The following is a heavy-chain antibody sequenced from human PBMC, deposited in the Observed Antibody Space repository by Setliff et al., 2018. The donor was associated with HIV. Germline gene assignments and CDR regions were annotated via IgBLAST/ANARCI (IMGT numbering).Heavy chain of an antibody. D-gene: IGHD6-13*01. CDR2: IYYSGTT. Sequence: PSETLSLTCTVSGASVNSNNYYWGWLRQPPVKGLEWIASIYYSGTTYYNPSLKSRVTISVDTSKNQFSLKLSSVTAADTAVYYCARELRQQLTLNWLDPWGQGTLVTVSS. CDR3: ARELRQQLTLNWLDP. J-gene: IGHJ5*02. CDR1: GASVNSNNYY. V-gene: IGHV4-39*07.